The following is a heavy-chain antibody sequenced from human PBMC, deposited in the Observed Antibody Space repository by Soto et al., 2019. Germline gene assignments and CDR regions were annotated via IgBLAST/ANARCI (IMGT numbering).Heavy chain of an antibody. CDR2: ISYSGST. Sequence: SETLSLTCTVSGASMSSHYWTWLRQSPGKGLEWIGYISYSGSTYYNPSHKSRVTISADTSRNQFSLKLSAVISEDTAVYYCARADPDASVGYWGQGTLVTVSS. J-gene: IGHJ4*02. CDR1: GASMSSHY. CDR3: ARADPDASVGY. V-gene: IGHV4-59*11. D-gene: IGHD3-16*01.